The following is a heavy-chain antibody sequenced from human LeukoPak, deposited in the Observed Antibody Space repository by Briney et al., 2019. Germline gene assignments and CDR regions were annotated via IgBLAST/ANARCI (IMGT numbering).Heavy chain of an antibody. Sequence: VQPGGSLRLSCAASGFTFSSYAMSWVRQAPGKGLELVSGISGSGGSTYYAGSVKGRFTISRDNSKNTLYLQMNSLRAEDTAVYYCAKGTYSSSPRDYWGQGTLVTVSS. J-gene: IGHJ4*02. V-gene: IGHV3-23*01. CDR2: ISGSGGST. CDR1: GFTFSSYA. CDR3: AKGTYSSSPRDY. D-gene: IGHD6-6*01.